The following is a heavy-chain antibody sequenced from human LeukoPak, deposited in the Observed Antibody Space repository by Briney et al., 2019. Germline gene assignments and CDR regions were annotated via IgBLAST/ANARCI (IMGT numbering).Heavy chain of an antibody. J-gene: IGHJ4*02. D-gene: IGHD6-6*01. CDR1: GFTFSSYS. CDR3: AREESSSSGYYFDY. Sequence: GGSLKLSCAASGFTFSSYSMNWVRQAPGKGVEWVSSISSSSSYIYYADSVKGRFTISRDNAKNSLYLQMNSLRAEDTAVYYCAREESSSSGYYFDYWGQGTLVTVSS. CDR2: ISSSSSYI. V-gene: IGHV3-21*01.